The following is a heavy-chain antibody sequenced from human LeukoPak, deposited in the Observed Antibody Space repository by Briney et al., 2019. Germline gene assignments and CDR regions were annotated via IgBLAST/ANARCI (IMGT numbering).Heavy chain of an antibody. V-gene: IGHV4-59*01. D-gene: IGHD6-19*01. CDR1: GGSISSYY. Sequence: SETLSLTCTVSGGSISSYYWSWIRQPPGEGLEWIGYIYYSGSTNYNPSLKSRVTISVDTSKNQFSLKLSSVTAADTAVYYCARCRRQVRNANYYGMDVWGQGTTVTVSS. J-gene: IGHJ6*02. CDR3: ARCRRQVRNANYYGMDV. CDR2: IYYSGST.